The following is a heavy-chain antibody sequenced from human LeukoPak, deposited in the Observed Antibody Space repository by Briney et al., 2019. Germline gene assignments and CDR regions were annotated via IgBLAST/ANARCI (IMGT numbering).Heavy chain of an antibody. V-gene: IGHV4-59*08. J-gene: IGHJ4*02. CDR1: GASISRYW. Sequence: SETLSLTCTVSGASISRYWWGWVRQPPEKGLEWIGYMYYTGSTNYNPSLKSRVTMSVDTSKSQFYLKLSSVTAADTAVYYCARHLPYDSSAYYLAPFDYWGQGTLVTVSS. CDR3: ARHLPYDSSAYYLAPFDY. D-gene: IGHD3-22*01. CDR2: MYYTGST.